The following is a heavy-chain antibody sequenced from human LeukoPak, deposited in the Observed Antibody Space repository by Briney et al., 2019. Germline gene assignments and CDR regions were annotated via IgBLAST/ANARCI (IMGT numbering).Heavy chain of an antibody. CDR1: GYTFTGYY. CDR3: AREDGGVVPAAMRFDP. D-gene: IGHD2-2*01. CDR2: INPNSGGT. Sequence: AASVKVSCKASGYTFTGYYMHWVRQAPGQGLEWMGWINPNSGGTNYAQKFQGRVTMTRDTSISTAYMELSRLRSDDTAVYYCAREDGGVVPAAMRFDPRGQGTLVTVSS. J-gene: IGHJ5*02. V-gene: IGHV1-2*02.